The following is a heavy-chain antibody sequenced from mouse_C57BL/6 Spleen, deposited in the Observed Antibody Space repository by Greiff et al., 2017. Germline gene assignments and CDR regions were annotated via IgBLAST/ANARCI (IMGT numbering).Heavy chain of an antibody. CDR2: INPSNGGT. Sequence: VQLQQPGTELVKPGASVKLSCKASGYTFTSYWMHWVKQRPGQGLEWIGNINPSNGGTNYNEKFKDKATLTADKSSSTVYMELSRLTSEDSAVYFCARHDLYWYFDVWGTGTTVTVSS. CDR1: GYTFTSYW. J-gene: IGHJ1*03. CDR3: ARHDLYWYFDV. D-gene: IGHD2-12*01. V-gene: IGHV1-53*01.